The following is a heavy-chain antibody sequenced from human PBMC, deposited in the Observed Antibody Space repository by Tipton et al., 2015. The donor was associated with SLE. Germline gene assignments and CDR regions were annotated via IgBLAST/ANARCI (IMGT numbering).Heavy chain of an antibody. D-gene: IGHD3-10*01. Sequence: LRLSCTVSGGSISSYYWSWIRQPPGKGLEWIGYIYYSGSTNYSGSTNYNPSLKSRVTISLDTSKNQFSLKLSSVTAADTAVYYCARGGVLGFHPSAFDIWCQGTMVTVSS. V-gene: IGHV4-59*01. J-gene: IGHJ3*02. CDR3: ARGGVLGFHPSAFDI. CDR1: GGSISSYY. CDR2: IYYSGSTNYSGST.